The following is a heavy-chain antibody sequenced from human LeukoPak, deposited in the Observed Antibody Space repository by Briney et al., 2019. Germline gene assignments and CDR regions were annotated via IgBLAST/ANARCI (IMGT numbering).Heavy chain of an antibody. V-gene: IGHV3-30*02. D-gene: IGHD3-22*01. CDR1: GFTFSSYG. CDR2: IRYDGSNK. J-gene: IGHJ4*02. CDR3: ARGEYSYDGSGLDC. Sequence: PGGSLRLSCAASGFTFSSYGMHWVRQAPGKGLEWVAFIRYDGSNKYYADSVKGRFTISRDNSKNTLYLQMNSLRAEDTAVYYCARGEYSYDGSGLDCWGQGTLVTVSS.